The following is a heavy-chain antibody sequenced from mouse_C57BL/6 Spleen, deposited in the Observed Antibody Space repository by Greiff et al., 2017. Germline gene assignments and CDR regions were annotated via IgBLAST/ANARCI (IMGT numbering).Heavy chain of an antibody. CDR3: AREDYGNYAMDY. J-gene: IGHJ4*01. D-gene: IGHD1-1*01. CDR2: IYPGSGNT. Sequence: VQLQQSGPELVKPGASVKISCKASGYSFTSYYIHWVKQRPGQGLEWIGWIYPGSGNTKYNEKFKGKATLTSDPSSSTAYMQLSSLTSEDSAVYYCAREDYGNYAMDYWGQGTSVTVSS. CDR1: GYSFTSYY. V-gene: IGHV1-66*01.